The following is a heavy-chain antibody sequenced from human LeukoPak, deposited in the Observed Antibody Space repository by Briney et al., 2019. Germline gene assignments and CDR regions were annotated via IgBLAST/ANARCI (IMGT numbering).Heavy chain of an antibody. CDR1: GGSISSSSYY. Sequence: PSETLSLTCTVSGGSISSSSYYWGWLRQPPGKGLEWIGSIYYRGTTYYNPSLKSRITISVDTSKNQFSLKLSSVTAADTAVYYCARLSRSVEYWGQGTLVTVSS. V-gene: IGHV4-39*01. D-gene: IGHD5-24*01. J-gene: IGHJ4*02. CDR2: IYYRGTT. CDR3: ARLSRSVEY.